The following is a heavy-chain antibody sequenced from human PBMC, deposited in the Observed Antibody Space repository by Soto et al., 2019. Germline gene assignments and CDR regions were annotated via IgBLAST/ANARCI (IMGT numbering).Heavy chain of an antibody. D-gene: IGHD6-6*01. CDR1: SDSISSSNW. CDR3: ARDAGRSSSGGVYFDN. Sequence: SETLSLTCAVSSDSISSSNWWSWVRQPPGKGLEWIGEIYHSGSTKYNPSLKSRVTMSVDKSKNQFSLELSSVTAADTAVYYCARDAGRSSSGGVYFDNWGQGTLVTVSS. V-gene: IGHV4-4*02. J-gene: IGHJ4*02. CDR2: IYHSGST.